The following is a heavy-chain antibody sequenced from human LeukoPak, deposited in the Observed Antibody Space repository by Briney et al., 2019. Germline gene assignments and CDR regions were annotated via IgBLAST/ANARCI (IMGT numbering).Heavy chain of an antibody. Sequence: PGGSLRLSCAASGFTFSGYSMNWVRQAPGKGLEWVSSISSSSSTIYYADSVKGRFTISRDNAKNSLYLQMNSLRAEDTAVYYCARVLSGMDVWGQGTTVTVSS. V-gene: IGHV3-48*01. D-gene: IGHD2/OR15-2a*01. J-gene: IGHJ6*02. CDR3: ARVLSGMDV. CDR1: GFTFSGYS. CDR2: ISSSSSTI.